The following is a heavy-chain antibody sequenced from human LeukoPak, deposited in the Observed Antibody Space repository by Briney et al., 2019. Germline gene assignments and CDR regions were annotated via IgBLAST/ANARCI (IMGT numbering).Heavy chain of an antibody. CDR3: ARLGGYYDPPDY. Sequence: SETLSLTCTVSSDSISSSYWSWIRQPPGKGLEWIGTIHYSGSTYYNSSLKSRLTISVDTSKNQFSLRLSSVTAADTAVYYCARLGGYYDPPDYWGQGTLVTVSS. CDR2: IHYSGST. J-gene: IGHJ4*02. CDR1: SDSISSSY. D-gene: IGHD3-22*01. V-gene: IGHV4-59*04.